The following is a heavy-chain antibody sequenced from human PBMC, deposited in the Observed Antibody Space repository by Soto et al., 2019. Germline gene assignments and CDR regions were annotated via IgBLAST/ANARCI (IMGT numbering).Heavy chain of an antibody. Sequence: GGSLRLSCAASGFTFSSYSMNWVRQAPGKGLEWVSYISSSSSTIYYADSVKGRFTISRDNAKNSLYLQMNSLRAEDTAVYYCARGAITIFGVVPKYFDYWGQGTLVTVSS. J-gene: IGHJ4*02. CDR2: ISSSSSTI. CDR1: GFTFSSYS. V-gene: IGHV3-48*01. CDR3: ARGAITIFGVVPKYFDY. D-gene: IGHD3-3*01.